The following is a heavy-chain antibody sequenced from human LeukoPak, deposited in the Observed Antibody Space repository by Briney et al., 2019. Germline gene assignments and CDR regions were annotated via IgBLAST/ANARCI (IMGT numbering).Heavy chain of an antibody. D-gene: IGHD3-10*01. CDR3: ARDWSYIALDV. V-gene: IGHV3-20*04. CDR2: TNWNGGTT. CDR1: GFTFSSYA. J-gene: IGHJ3*01. Sequence: PGGSLRLSCAASGFTFSSYAMSWVRQAPGKGLEWVSGTNWNGGTTSYADSVKGRFTISRDNARRTLYLQMNSLRAEDTALYYCARDWSYIALDVWGQGTMVTVSS.